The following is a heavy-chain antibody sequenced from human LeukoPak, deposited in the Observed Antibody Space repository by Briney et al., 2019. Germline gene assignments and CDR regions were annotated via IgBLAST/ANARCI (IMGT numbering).Heavy chain of an antibody. V-gene: IGHV4-61*02. CDR2: IYTSGST. D-gene: IGHD3-10*01. CDR1: GGSISSGSYY. CDR3: ARDRVRGALDY. J-gene: IGHJ4*02. Sequence: SETLSLTCTVSGGSISSGSYYWSWIRQPAGKGLEWIGRIYTSGSTNYNPSLKSRVTISVDTSKNQFSLKLSSVTAADTAVYYCARDRVRGALDYWGQGTLVTVSS.